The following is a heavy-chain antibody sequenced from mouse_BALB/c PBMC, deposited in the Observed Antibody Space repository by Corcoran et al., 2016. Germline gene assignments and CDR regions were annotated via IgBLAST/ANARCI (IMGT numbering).Heavy chain of an antibody. Sequence: EVQLQQSGAELVKPGASVKLSCTASGFNIKDTYMHWVKQRPEQGLEWIGRIDPANGNTKYAPKFQGKATITADTSSNTAYLQLSSLTSEDTADYYGARYYDGSSYARDYWGEGTSVTVSS. D-gene: IGHD1-1*01. CDR1: GFNIKDTY. V-gene: IGHV14-3*02. CDR3: ARYYDGSSYARDY. J-gene: IGHJ4*01. CDR2: IDPANGNT.